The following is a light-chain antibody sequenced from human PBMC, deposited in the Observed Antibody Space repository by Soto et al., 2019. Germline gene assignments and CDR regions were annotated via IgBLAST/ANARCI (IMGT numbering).Light chain of an antibody. V-gene: IGKV1-5*01. J-gene: IGKJ1*01. CDR2: DAS. Sequence: DIQMTQSPSTLSASIGDRVTITCRASQNINNWIAWYQQKPGKAPKFLIYDASTLESGVPSRFSGSGFVTEFSLTISSLQPDDFGSYYCQHMRTFGQGTMVEMK. CDR1: QNINNW. CDR3: QHMRT.